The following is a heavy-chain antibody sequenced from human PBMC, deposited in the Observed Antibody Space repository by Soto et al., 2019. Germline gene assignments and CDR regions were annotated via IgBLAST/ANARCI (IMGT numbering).Heavy chain of an antibody. V-gene: IGHV4-34*10. CDR1: GGSFNDYQ. J-gene: IGHJ5*02. CDR3: AGGPDYGDYDA. CDR2: VSHTGDT. Sequence: AETLSLTCEVSGGSFNDYQCAFVRQSPEKGLEWIGEVSHTGDTNSKPSLMSRLTMSVDTSKNQFSLKLSSVTSADSAIYFCAGGPDYGDYDAWGQGTLVTVSS. D-gene: IGHD4-17*01.